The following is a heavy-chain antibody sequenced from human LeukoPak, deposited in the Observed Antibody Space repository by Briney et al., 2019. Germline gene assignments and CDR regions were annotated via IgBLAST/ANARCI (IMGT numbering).Heavy chain of an antibody. V-gene: IGHV3-53*01. CDR1: GFTVSSNY. J-gene: IGHJ4*02. CDR2: IYSGGST. CDR3: AREIIQLPGYFDY. D-gene: IGHD5-18*01. Sequence: GGSLRLSCAASGFTVSSNYMSSVRQAPGKGLGWVSVIYSGGSTYYADSVKGRFTISRDNSKNMLYLQMNGLRAEDTAVYYCAREIIQLPGYFDYWGQGTLVTVSS.